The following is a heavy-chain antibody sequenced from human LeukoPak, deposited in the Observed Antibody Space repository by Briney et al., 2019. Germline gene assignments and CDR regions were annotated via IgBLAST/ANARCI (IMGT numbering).Heavy chain of an antibody. CDR2: IYYSGST. CDR1: GDSISSYY. CDR3: ATFNTASQYYFDY. V-gene: IGHV4-59*08. Sequence: SETLSLTCTVSGDSISSYYWSWIRQPPGKGLEWIGYIYYSGSTNYNPSLKSRVTISVDTSKNQFSLKLSSVTAADTAVYYCATFNTASQYYFDYWGQGTLVTVSS. D-gene: IGHD5-18*01. J-gene: IGHJ4*02.